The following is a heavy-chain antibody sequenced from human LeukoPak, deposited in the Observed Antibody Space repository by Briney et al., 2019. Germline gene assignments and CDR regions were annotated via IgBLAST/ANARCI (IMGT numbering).Heavy chain of an antibody. CDR1: GGSISSYY. J-gene: IGHJ4*02. CDR3: ARTIAVAETIFDY. D-gene: IGHD6-19*01. CDR2: IYTSGST. Sequence: PSETLSLTCTVSGGSISSYYWSWIRQPPGKGLEWIGYIYTSGSTNYNPSLKSRVTISVDTSKNQFSLKLSSVTAVDTAVYYCARTIAVAETIFDYWGQGTLVTVSS. V-gene: IGHV4-4*09.